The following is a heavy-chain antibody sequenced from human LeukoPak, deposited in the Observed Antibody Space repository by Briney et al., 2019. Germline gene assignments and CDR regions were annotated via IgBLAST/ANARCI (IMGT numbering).Heavy chain of an antibody. CDR3: ANLYYDFWSDNFWGPYYMAV. V-gene: IGHV3-30*02. CDR2: IRIYYSDK. J-gene: IGHJ6*03. Sequence: PAGSLRLSCAASGFTFSSYGMHWVRQAPGKGLEWVAFIRIYYSDKYYADSVKGRFTISRDNSKKTLYLQMNSLRAEDTAVYYCANLYYDFWSDNFWGPYYMAVWGRGGSVTVSS. D-gene: IGHD3-3*01. CDR1: GFTFSSYG.